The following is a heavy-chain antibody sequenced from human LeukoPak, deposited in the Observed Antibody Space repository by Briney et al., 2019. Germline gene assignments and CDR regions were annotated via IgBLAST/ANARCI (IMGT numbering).Heavy chain of an antibody. CDR2: IYPGDSDT. Sequence: GESLKISCKGSGYSFTSYWVGWVRQMPGKGLEWMGIIYPGDSDTRYSPSFQGQVTISADKSISTAYLQWSSLKASDTAMYYCARRRYYYGSGSLYYYFDYWGQGTLVTVSS. CDR1: GYSFTSYW. J-gene: IGHJ4*02. V-gene: IGHV5-51*01. D-gene: IGHD3-10*01. CDR3: ARRRYYYGSGSLYYYFDY.